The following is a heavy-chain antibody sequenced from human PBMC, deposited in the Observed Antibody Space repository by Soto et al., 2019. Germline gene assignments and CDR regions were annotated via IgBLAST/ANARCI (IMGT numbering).Heavy chain of an antibody. Sequence: EVQLVQSGAEVKKPGESLKISCKASGYSFTSYWIGWVRQMPGIGLEWMGIIQPGDSKTRYSPSFQGHVTISADKSINTAYLQWSSLKASDTAMYFCARIGAAATGYDYCGQGTQVTVSS. CDR2: IQPGDSKT. D-gene: IGHD6-13*01. J-gene: IGHJ4*02. CDR3: ARIGAAATGYDY. V-gene: IGHV5-51*01. CDR1: GYSFTSYW.